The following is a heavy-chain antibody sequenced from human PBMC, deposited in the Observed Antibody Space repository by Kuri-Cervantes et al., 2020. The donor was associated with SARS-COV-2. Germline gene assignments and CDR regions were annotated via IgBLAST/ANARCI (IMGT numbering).Heavy chain of an antibody. D-gene: IGHD6-13*01. Sequence: GESLKISCAASGFTFSNAWMNWVRQAPGKGLEWVSAISGSGGSTYYADSVKGRFTISRDNSKNTLYLQMNSLRAEDTAVYYCAREAAAGGVLRGYWGQGTLVTVSS. CDR3: AREAAAGGVLRGY. V-gene: IGHV3-23*01. CDR2: ISGSGGST. CDR1: GFTFSNAW. J-gene: IGHJ4*02.